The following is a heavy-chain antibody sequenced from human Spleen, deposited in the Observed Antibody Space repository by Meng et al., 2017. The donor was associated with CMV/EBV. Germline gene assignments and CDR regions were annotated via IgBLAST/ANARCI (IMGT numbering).Heavy chain of an antibody. CDR1: GRTFSNYD. CDR3: ARDRESGGFFYFGY. Sequence: AGRTFSNYDMHWVRQAPGQGLEGMGIINPSGGSATYAQKFQGRVTMTRDTSTTTVYMELSSLRSEDTAVYYCARDRESGGFFYFGYWGQGTLVTVSS. V-gene: IGHV1-46*01. J-gene: IGHJ4*02. CDR2: INPSGGSA. D-gene: IGHD2-15*01.